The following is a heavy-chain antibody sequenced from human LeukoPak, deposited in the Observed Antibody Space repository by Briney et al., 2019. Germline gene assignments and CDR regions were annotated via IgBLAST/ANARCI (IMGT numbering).Heavy chain of an antibody. CDR2: ISSSSSYI. V-gene: IGHV3-21*01. CDR3: ARARYHYDNTGHSYWYFDL. CDR1: GFTFSSYS. J-gene: IGHJ2*01. Sequence: GGSLRLSCAASGFTFSSYSMNWVRQAPGKGLEWVSSISSSSSYIYYADSVKGRFTISRDNAKNSLYLQMNSLRAEDTAVYYCARARYHYDNTGHSYWYFDLWGRGTLVTVSS. D-gene: IGHD3-22*01.